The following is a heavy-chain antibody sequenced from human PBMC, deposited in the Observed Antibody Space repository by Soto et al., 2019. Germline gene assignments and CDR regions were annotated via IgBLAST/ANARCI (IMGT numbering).Heavy chain of an antibody. CDR1: GGCISSRRYD. J-gene: IGHJ4*02. D-gene: IGHD6-19*01. Sequence: PSETLALTCTVSGGCISSRRYDGGWIRQPPGKGLEWIGSIYYSGSTYYNPSLKSRVTISVDTSKNQFSLKLSSVTAADTAVYYCARLVAVADIDYWGQGTLVTVSS. CDR2: IYYSGST. V-gene: IGHV4-39*01. CDR3: ARLVAVADIDY.